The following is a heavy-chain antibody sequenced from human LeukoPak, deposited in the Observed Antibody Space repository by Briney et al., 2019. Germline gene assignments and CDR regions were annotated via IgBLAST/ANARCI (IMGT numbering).Heavy chain of an antibody. CDR2: IYYSGST. D-gene: IGHD4-17*01. J-gene: IGHJ6*02. CDR3: ARNGVNGDYMAYYYYYGMDV. CDR1: GGSISSYY. V-gene: IGHV4-59*01. Sequence: SETLSLTCTVSGGSISSYYWSWIRQPPGKGLEWIGYIYYSGSTNYNPSLKSRVTISVDTSKNQFSLKLSSVTAADTAVYYCARNGVNGDYMAYYYYYGMDVWGQGTTVTVSS.